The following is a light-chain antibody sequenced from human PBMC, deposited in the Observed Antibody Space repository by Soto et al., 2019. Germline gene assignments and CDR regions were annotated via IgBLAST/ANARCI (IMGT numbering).Light chain of an antibody. Sequence: DIQMTQSPSTLSASVGDRVTITCRASQSISSRVAWYQQKPGKDPKLLINDASSLETGGPSRVIGIGAGTEFIITSSSLQPDDFATYYCQQYNSAQFTFGPGTKVDIK. CDR1: QSISSR. V-gene: IGKV1-5*01. CDR2: DAS. CDR3: QQYNSAQFT. J-gene: IGKJ3*01.